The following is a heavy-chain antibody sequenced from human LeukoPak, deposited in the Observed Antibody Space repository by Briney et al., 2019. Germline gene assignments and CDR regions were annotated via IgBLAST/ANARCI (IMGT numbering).Heavy chain of an antibody. Sequence: PGGSPRLSCAASGFTFSSYDMSWVRQAPGKGLEWVSAISGGGGSTYYADSVKGQFTISRDNSKNTLYLQMNSLRAEDTALYYCARDSTYYDILTGYYKVYYMVVWGKGTTVTVSS. D-gene: IGHD3-9*01. V-gene: IGHV3-23*01. CDR2: ISGGGGST. J-gene: IGHJ6*03. CDR1: GFTFSSYD. CDR3: ARDSTYYDILTGYYKVYYMVV.